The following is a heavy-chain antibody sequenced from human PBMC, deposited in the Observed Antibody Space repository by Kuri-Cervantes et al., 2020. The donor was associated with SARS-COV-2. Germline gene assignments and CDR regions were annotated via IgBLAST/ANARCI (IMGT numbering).Heavy chain of an antibody. V-gene: IGHV1-2*02. CDR2: INPNSGDT. Sequence: ASVKVSCKASGYTFTGRYIYWVRQAPGQGLEWMGWINPNSGDTKYTQKFQGRVTMARDTSITTAYMELIGLRSDDTAVYYCARGCYGLDYWGQGSLVTVSS. J-gene: IGHJ4*02. CDR3: ARGCYGLDY. D-gene: IGHD4-17*01. CDR1: GYTFTGRY.